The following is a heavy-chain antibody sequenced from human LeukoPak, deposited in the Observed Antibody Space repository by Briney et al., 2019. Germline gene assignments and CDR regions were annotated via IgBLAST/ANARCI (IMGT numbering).Heavy chain of an antibody. D-gene: IGHD3-3*01. V-gene: IGHV3-7*01. CDR3: ARGPYYDFWSGYEGFDP. CDR2: IKQDGSEK. J-gene: IGHJ5*02. CDR1: GFTFSSYW. Sequence: GGSLRLSCAASGFTFSSYWMSWVRQAPGKGLEWVANIKQDGSEKYYVDSVKGRFTISRDNAKNSLYLQMNSLRAEDTAVYYCARGPYYDFWSGYEGFDPWGQGTLVTVSS.